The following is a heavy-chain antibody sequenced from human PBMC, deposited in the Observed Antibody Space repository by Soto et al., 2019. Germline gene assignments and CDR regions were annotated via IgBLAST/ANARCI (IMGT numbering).Heavy chain of an antibody. Sequence: EVQLVESGGGLVQPGGSLRLSCAASGFTFSVYWMHWVRQAPGKGLVWVSRIDSDGSTTSYADSVKGRFTISRDNAKSTLYLKMNSLSADDRAVYYCARPGYSNYGPGVDVWGQGTTVTVSS. CDR2: IDSDGSTT. V-gene: IGHV3-74*01. CDR3: ARPGYSNYGPGVDV. CDR1: GFTFSVYW. D-gene: IGHD4-4*01. J-gene: IGHJ6*02.